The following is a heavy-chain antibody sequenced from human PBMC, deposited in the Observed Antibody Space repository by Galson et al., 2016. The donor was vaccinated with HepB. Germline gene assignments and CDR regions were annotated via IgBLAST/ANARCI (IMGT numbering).Heavy chain of an antibody. J-gene: IGHJ3*02. CDR3: ARARARGDYLGDALGI. D-gene: IGHD4-17*01. CDR1: GFTFNTFA. V-gene: IGHV3-30*15. Sequence: SLRLSCAASGFTFNTFAMYXVRQAXXXGLXXVAVISYDGRNKYYADSVKGRFTISRDNSKNTLFVQISSLRAEDTAVYYCARARARGDYLGDALGIWGQGTVVTVSS. CDR2: ISYDGRNK.